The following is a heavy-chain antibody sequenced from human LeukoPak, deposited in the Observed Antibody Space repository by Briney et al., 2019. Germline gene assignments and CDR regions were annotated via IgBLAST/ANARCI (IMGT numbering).Heavy chain of an antibody. CDR2: IYSGGST. V-gene: IGHV3-66*01. D-gene: IGHD3-9*01. J-gene: IGHJ6*04. CDR3: ARGVDNHDILTGGMDV. CDR1: GFTFSSYA. Sequence: GGSLRLSCAASGFTFSSYAMHWVRQAPGKGLEWVSIIYSGGSTFYADSVKGRFTISRDNSKNTLYLQMNSLRAEDTAVYYCARGVDNHDILTGGMDVWGKGTTVTISS.